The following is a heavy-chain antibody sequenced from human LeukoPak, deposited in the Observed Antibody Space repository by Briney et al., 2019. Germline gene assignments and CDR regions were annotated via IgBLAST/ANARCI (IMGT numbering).Heavy chain of an antibody. D-gene: IGHD6-19*01. CDR1: GFTFSSYS. J-gene: IGHJ4*02. CDR2: ISSSSSYI. CDR3: AKDLAVAGFYYFDY. Sequence: GGSLRLSCAASGFTFSSYSMNWVRQAPGKGLEWVSSISSSSSYIYYADSVKGRFTISRDNSKNTLYVQMNSLRAEDTAVYYCAKDLAVAGFYYFDYWGQGTLVTVSS. V-gene: IGHV3-21*01.